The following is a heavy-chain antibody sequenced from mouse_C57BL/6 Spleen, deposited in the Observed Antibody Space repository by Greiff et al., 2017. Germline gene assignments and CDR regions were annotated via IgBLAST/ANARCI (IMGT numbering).Heavy chain of an antibody. CDR2: INYDGSST. D-gene: IGHD3-1*01. CDR3: ARDQGLGDWYFDV. CDR1: GFTFSDYY. J-gene: IGHJ1*03. V-gene: IGHV5-16*01. Sequence: EVKLVESEGGLVQPGSSMKLSCTASGFTFSDYYMAWVRQVPEKVLEWVANINYDGSSTYYLDSLKSRFIISRDNAKNILYLQMSSLKSEDTATYYCARDQGLGDWYFDVWGTGTTVTVSS.